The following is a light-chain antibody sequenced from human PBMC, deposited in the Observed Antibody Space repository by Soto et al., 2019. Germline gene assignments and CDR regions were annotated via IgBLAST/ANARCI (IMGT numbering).Light chain of an antibody. J-gene: IGLJ2*01. CDR1: SSDVGGYNY. CDR2: DVS. CDR3: SSYTSSSTLT. Sequence: QSALTQPASVSGSPGQSITISCTGTSSDVGGYNYVSWYQQHPGKAPKLMIYDVSNRPSGVSNRFSGSKSGNTASLTISGRQDEDEADYYCSSYTSSSTLTFGGVTKVTVL. V-gene: IGLV2-14*01.